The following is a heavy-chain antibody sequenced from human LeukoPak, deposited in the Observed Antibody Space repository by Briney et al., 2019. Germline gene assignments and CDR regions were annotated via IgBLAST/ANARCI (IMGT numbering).Heavy chain of an antibody. CDR2: IYTSGST. CDR1: GGSISSGSYY. Sequence: SQTLSLTCTVSGGSISSGSYYWSWIRQPAGKGLEWIGRIYTSGSTNYNPSLKSRVTTSVDTSKNQFSLKLRSVTAADTAVYYCARDYGDFYSYMDVWGKGTTVTVSS. CDR3: ARDYGDFYSYMDV. J-gene: IGHJ6*03. V-gene: IGHV4-61*02. D-gene: IGHD4-17*01.